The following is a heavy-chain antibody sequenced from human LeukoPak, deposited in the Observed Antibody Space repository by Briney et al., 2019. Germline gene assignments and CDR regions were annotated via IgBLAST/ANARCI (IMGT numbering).Heavy chain of an antibody. Sequence: GGSLRLSCAASGFTFSSYAMHWIRQAPGKGLEWVAVISYDGSNKYYADSVKGRFTISRDNSKNTLYLQMNSLRAEDTAVYYCAREYYDILTGTIDYWGQGTLVTVSS. V-gene: IGHV3-30-3*01. CDR2: ISYDGSNK. D-gene: IGHD3-9*01. J-gene: IGHJ4*02. CDR3: AREYYDILTGTIDY. CDR1: GFTFSSYA.